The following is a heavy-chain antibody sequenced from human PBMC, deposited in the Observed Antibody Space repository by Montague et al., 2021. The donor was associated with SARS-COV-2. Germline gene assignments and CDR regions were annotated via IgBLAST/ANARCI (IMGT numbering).Heavy chain of an antibody. CDR3: AHRFAGFFDY. Sequence: PALVKPTQTLPLTCTFSGFSLNTPEVGVGWIRQPPGKVREWLALIYGGDEERYGPSLQSRLTITGDTSKSQVGLTMTNMDPVDTATYYWAHRFAGFFDYWGQGTLVTVSS. CDR2: IYGGDEE. V-gene: IGHV2-5*05. CDR1: GFSLNTPEVG. J-gene: IGHJ4*02.